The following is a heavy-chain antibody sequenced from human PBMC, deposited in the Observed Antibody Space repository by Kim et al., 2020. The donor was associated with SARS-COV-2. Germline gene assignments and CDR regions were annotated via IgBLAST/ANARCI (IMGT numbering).Heavy chain of an antibody. CDR2: IRNKVSSYTT. CDR1: EFTFSDHY. V-gene: IGHV3-72*01. Sequence: GGSLRLSCAVSEFTFSDHYIDWVRQAPGKGLEWVGRIRNKVSSYTTEYAASVKGRFSISRDDSKKSVYLQMNSLKTEDTAFYYCNRVFGSHYDVLTGYGLGAAVYWGQGTLVTVSS. CDR3: NRVFGSHYDVLTGYGLGAAVY. D-gene: IGHD3-9*01. J-gene: IGHJ4*02.